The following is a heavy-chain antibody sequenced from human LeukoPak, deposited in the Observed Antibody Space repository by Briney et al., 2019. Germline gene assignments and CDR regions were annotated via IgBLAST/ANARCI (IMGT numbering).Heavy chain of an antibody. D-gene: IGHD1-26*01. V-gene: IGHV4-39*01. CDR2: IYYSGST. CDR1: GGSISITSYY. Sequence: TSETLSLTCTVSGGSISITSYYWGWIRQPPGKGLEWIGSIYYSGSTYYNPSLKSRVTISVDTSKNQFSLKLSSVTAADTAVYYCARQALGARFDPWGQGTLVTVSS. J-gene: IGHJ5*02. CDR3: ARQALGARFDP.